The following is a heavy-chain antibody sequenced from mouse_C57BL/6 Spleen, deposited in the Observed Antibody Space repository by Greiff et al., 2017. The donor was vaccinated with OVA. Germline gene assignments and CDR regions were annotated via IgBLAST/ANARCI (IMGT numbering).Heavy chain of an antibody. CDR3: AREKIYYGNYLFDY. V-gene: IGHV1-61*01. D-gene: IGHD2-1*01. Sequence: VQLQQPGAELVRPGSSVKLSCKASGYTFTSYWMDWVKQRPGQGLEWIGNIYPSDSETHYNQKFKDKATLTVDKSSSTAYMQLSSLTSEDSAVYYCAREKIYYGNYLFDYWGQGTTLTVSS. J-gene: IGHJ2*01. CDR1: GYTFTSYW. CDR2: IYPSDSET.